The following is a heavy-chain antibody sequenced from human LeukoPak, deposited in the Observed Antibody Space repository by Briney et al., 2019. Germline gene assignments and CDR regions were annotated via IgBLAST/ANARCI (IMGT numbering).Heavy chain of an antibody. V-gene: IGHV4-30-2*01. CDR2: IYHSGST. Sequence: SETLSLTCTVSGGSIASGASSWSWIRQPPGKGLEWIGYIYHSGSTLYNPSLKSRVTISVDKSRNQFSLQLTSVTAADTAVYYCARDIVVVPAAHRSAFDIWGQGTMVTVSS. D-gene: IGHD2-2*01. CDR1: GGSIASGASS. CDR3: ARDIVVVPAAHRSAFDI. J-gene: IGHJ3*02.